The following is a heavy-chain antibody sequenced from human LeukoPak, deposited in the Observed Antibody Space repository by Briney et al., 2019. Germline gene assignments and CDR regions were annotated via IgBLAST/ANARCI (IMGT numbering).Heavy chain of an antibody. V-gene: IGHV3-30*03. CDR1: GFTFSSYG. D-gene: IGHD2-15*01. J-gene: IGHJ5*02. CDR2: ISYDGSNK. CDR3: VGGNWLDP. Sequence: GGSLRLSCAASGFTFSSYGMHWVRQAPGKGLEWVAVISYDGSNKYYADSVKGRFTISRDNSKNTLYLQMNSLRAEDTAVYYCVGGNWLDPWGQGTLVTVSS.